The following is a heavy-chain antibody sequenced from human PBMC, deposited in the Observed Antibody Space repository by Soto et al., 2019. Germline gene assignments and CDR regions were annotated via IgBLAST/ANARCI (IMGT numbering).Heavy chain of an antibody. CDR2: IYHSGST. J-gene: IGHJ4*02. V-gene: IGHV4-38-2*01. Sequence: KTSETLSLTCAVSGYSISSGHYWGWIRQPPGKGLEWIGSIYHSGSTYYNPSLKSRLTISVDTSKNQFSLKLTSVTAADTAVYYCGSLYGSGTYYNPHIDYWGQGTLVTVSS. CDR1: GYSISSGHY. CDR3: GSLYGSGTYYNPHIDY. D-gene: IGHD3-10*01.